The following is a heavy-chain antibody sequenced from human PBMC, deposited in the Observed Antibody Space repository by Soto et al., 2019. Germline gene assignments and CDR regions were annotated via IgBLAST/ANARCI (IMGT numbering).Heavy chain of an antibody. D-gene: IGHD3-22*01. J-gene: IGHJ3*02. CDR3: ARGSGYDNGGAFDI. Sequence: QVQLVQSGAEVKKPGSSVKVSCRASGGTFSNYGISWVRQAPGEGLEWMGGIIPIFGTRNHAQKFQGRVTITADKSTSTAYMEPSSLRSEDTAVYYCARGSGYDNGGAFDIWGQGTMVTVSS. V-gene: IGHV1-69*06. CDR2: IIPIFGTR. CDR1: GGTFSNYG.